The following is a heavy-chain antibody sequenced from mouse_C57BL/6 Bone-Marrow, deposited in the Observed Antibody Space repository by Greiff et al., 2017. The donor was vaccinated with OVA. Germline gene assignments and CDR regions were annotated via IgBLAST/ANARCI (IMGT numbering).Heavy chain of an antibody. Sequence: QVQLQQSGAELVRPGASVTLSCKASGYTFTDYEMHWVKQTPVHGLEWIGAIDPETGGTAYNQKFKGKAILTADKSPSTAYMELRSLTSEDSAVYYCTRSDSNYGDFDYWGQGTALTVTA. J-gene: IGHJ2*01. CDR1: GYTFTDYE. CDR3: TRSDSNYGDFDY. V-gene: IGHV1-15*01. CDR2: IDPETGGT. D-gene: IGHD2-5*01.